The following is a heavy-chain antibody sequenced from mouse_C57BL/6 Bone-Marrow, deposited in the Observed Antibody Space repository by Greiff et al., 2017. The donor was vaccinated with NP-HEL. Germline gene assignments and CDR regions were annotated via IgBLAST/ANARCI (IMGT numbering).Heavy chain of an antibody. CDR1: GFSFNTYA. CDR2: IRSKSNNYAT. J-gene: IGHJ3*01. Sequence: EVKVVESGGGLVQPKGSLKLSCAASGFSFNTYAMNWVRQAPGKGLEWVARIRSKSNNYATYYADSVKDRFTISRDDSESMLYLQMNNLKTEDTAMYYCVRHENYLAWFAYWGQGTLVTVSA. V-gene: IGHV10-1*01. CDR3: VRHENYLAWFAY. D-gene: IGHD5-5*01.